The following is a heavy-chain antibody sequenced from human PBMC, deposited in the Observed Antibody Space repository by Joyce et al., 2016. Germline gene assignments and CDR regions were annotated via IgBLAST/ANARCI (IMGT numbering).Heavy chain of an antibody. V-gene: IGHV3-33*01. CDR2: IGYNGSNK. J-gene: IGHJ4*02. CDR1: GFTFSNYG. CDR3: ARDTLTGDYFDY. D-gene: IGHD7-27*01. Sequence: QVQLEESGGGVVQPGRSLRLSCAASGFTFSNYGMHWVRQAPGRGLEWVAVIGYNGSNKYYGDSVKGRFTISRDNSKNTLYLQMNSLRAEDTAMYYCARDTLTGDYFDYWGQGTLVTVSS.